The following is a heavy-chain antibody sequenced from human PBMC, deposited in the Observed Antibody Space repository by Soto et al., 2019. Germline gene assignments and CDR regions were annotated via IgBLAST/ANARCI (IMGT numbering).Heavy chain of an antibody. V-gene: IGHV3-11*06. D-gene: IGHD5-18*01. CDR1: GFTFSDYY. CDR2: ISSSSSYT. Sequence: QVQLVESGGGLVKPGGSLRLFCAASGFTFSDYYMSWIRQAPGKGLEWVSYISSSSSYTNYADSVKGRFTISRDNAKNSLYLQMNSLRAEDTAVYYCARDGGRRIQLWSPSYYYYGMDVWGQGTTVTVSS. J-gene: IGHJ6*02. CDR3: ARDGGRRIQLWSPSYYYYGMDV.